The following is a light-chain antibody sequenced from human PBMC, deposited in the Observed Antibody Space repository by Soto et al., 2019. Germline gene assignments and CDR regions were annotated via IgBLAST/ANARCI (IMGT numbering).Light chain of an antibody. J-gene: IGLJ2*01. CDR1: SSXVGPYNL. CDR2: EVV. CDR3: CSYAGSSMVV. V-gene: IGLV2-23*02. Sequence: QSALTQPASVSGSPGQSITISCTGSSSXVGPYNLVSWYQHHPGKAPKLMISEVVKRPSGVSNRFSGSKSGNTASLIISGLQAEDEADYYCCSYAGSSMVVFGGGTKLTVL.